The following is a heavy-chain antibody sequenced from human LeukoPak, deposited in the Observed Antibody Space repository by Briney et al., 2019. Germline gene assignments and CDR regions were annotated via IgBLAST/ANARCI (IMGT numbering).Heavy chain of an antibody. CDR3: ARVMRGFGELKGMDV. J-gene: IGHJ6*02. D-gene: IGHD3-10*01. Sequence: SETLSLTCTVSGGSISSYYWSWIRQPPGKGLEWIGYIYYSGSTNYNPSLKSRVTISVDTSKNQFSLKLSSVTAADTAVYYCARVMRGFGELKGMDVWGQGTTVTVSS. V-gene: IGHV4-59*01. CDR2: IYYSGST. CDR1: GGSISSYY.